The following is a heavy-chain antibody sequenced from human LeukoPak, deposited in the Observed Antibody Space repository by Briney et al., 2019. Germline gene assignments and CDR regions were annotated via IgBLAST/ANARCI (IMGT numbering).Heavy chain of an antibody. D-gene: IGHD3-16*02. CDR1: GGSFSGYY. V-gene: IGHV4-34*01. J-gene: IGHJ5*02. CDR3: ARAREQSWRKWFDP. Sequence: SETLSLTCAVYGGSFSGYYWSWIRQPPGTGLEWIWEINHSGSTNYNPSLKSRVTISVDTSKNQFSLKLSSVTAADTAVYYCARAREQSWRKWFDPWGQGTLVTVSS. CDR2: INHSGST.